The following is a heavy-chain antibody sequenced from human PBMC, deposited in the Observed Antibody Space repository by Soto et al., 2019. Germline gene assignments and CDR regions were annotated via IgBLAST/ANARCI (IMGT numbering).Heavy chain of an antibody. CDR2: IWYDGSNK. V-gene: IGHV3-33*01. Sequence: QVQLVESGGGVVQPGRSLRLSCAASGFTFSSYGMHWVRQAPGKGLEWVAVIWYDGSNKYYADSVKGRFTISRDNSKNTLYLQMNSLRAEDTAVYYCARDRYYGSGSYGDYGGQGTLVTVSS. J-gene: IGHJ4*02. CDR3: ARDRYYGSGSYGDY. CDR1: GFTFSSYG. D-gene: IGHD3-10*01.